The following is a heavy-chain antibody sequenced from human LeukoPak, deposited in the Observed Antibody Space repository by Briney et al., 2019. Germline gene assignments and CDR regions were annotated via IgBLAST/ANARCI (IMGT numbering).Heavy chain of an antibody. D-gene: IGHD4-23*01. CDR1: GGSFGDYD. Sequence: SETLSLTCAVYGGSFGDYDWSWIRQPPGKELEWIGEINHSGSTNYNPSLKSRVTISLDTSENQFSLTLSSVTAADTAVYYCARTGRGYAGNSSYYYMDVWGKGTTVTVSS. CDR3: ARTGRGYAGNSSYYYMDV. CDR2: INHSGST. J-gene: IGHJ6*03. V-gene: IGHV4-34*01.